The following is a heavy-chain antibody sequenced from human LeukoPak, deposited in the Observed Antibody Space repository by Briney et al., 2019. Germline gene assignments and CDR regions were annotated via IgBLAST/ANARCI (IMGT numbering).Heavy chain of an antibody. Sequence: SETLSLTCAVRIDSTNGNYWSWLRQSPGKGLEWIGEVHRSGSTNYKPSLKRRVTISIDRSKDQISLDLTSVTAADTAVYYCARELLNPPTPVAYWGQGILVTVSS. CDR3: ARELLNPPTPVAY. J-gene: IGHJ4*02. CDR1: IDSTNGNY. V-gene: IGHV4-4*02. CDR2: VHRSGST. D-gene: IGHD2-21*01.